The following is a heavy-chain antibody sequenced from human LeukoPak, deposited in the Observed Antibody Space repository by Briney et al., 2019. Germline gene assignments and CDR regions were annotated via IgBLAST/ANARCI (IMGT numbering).Heavy chain of an antibody. J-gene: IGHJ1*01. V-gene: IGHV3-74*01. CDR2: IKSDGRT. CDR1: GFSFTAYS. D-gene: IGHD3-22*01. CDR3: ARAPSEIGGYYPEYFRH. Sequence: GSLRLSCAASGFSFTAYSMNWVRQAPGKGLVWVSRIKSDGRTNYADSVKGRFTISRDNAKNTVSLQMNSLRAEDTGVYYCARAPSEIGGYYPEYFRHWGQGTLVIVSS.